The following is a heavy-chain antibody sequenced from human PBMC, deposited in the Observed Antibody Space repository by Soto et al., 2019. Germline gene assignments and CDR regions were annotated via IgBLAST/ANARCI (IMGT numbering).Heavy chain of an antibody. J-gene: IGHJ6*02. D-gene: IGHD3-9*01. CDR3: ARDGTYYDILTGYYSYYYSYGIDV. CDR1: GYTFTSYY. CDR2: INPSGGST. V-gene: IGHV1-46*01. Sequence: GASVKVSCKASGYTFTSYYMHWVRQAPGQGLEWMGIINPSGGSTSYAQKFQGRVTMTRDTSTSTVYMELSSLRSEDTAVYYCARDGTYYDILTGYYSYYYSYGIDVWGHGTTVTVSS.